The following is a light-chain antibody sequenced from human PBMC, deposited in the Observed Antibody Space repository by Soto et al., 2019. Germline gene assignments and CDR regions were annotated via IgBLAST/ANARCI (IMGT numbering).Light chain of an antibody. J-gene: IGLJ2*01. Sequence: QSALTQPASVSGSPGQSITISCTGTTSDVGGYDYVSWYRQHPGEAPKLMIYEVTNRPSGVSNRFSGSKSGNTASLTISGLQAEDEADYYCSSYTSSSSVVFGGGTKLTV. V-gene: IGLV2-14*01. CDR1: TSDVGGYDY. CDR2: EVT. CDR3: SSYTSSSSVV.